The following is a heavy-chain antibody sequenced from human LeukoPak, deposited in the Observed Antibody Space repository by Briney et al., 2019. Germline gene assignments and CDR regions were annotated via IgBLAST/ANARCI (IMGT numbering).Heavy chain of an antibody. CDR2: ISAYNGNT. CDR3: ARDSRVVRGVISSSLIWYFDL. J-gene: IGHJ2*01. Sequence: GASVKVSCKASGYTFTSYGISWLRQAPGQGLEWMGWISAYNGNTNYAQKLQGRVTMTTDTSTSTAYMELRSLRSDDTAVYYCARDSRVVRGVISSSLIWYFDLWGRGTLVTVSS. CDR1: GYTFTSYG. V-gene: IGHV1-18*01. D-gene: IGHD3-10*01.